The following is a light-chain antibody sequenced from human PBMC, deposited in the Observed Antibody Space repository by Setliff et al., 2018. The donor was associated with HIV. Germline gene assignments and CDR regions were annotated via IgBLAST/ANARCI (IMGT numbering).Light chain of an antibody. Sequence: ALTQPASVSGSPGLSITISCTGTSSDVGGYNYVSWYQQHPGKAPKLMIYEVTRRPSGVPDRFSGSKSGNTASLTVSGLQAEDEADYFCCSYTSSNSYVFGTGTKVTVL. J-gene: IGLJ1*01. CDR3: CSYTSSNSYV. CDR2: EVT. CDR1: SSDVGGYNY. V-gene: IGLV2-14*03.